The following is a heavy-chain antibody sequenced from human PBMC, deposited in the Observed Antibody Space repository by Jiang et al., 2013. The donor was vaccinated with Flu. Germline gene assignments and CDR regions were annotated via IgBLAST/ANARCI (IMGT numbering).Heavy chain of an antibody. CDR3: ARHVRAKGLHGMDV. CDR1: GGSISSYY. J-gene: IGHJ6*02. Sequence: PGLVKPSETLSLTCTVSGGSISSYYWSWIRQPPGKGLEWIGYIYYSGSTNYNPSLKSRVTISVDTSKNQFSLKLSSVTAADTAVYYCARHVRAKGLHGMDVWGQGTTVTVSS. D-gene: IGHD3-16*01. V-gene: IGHV4-59*08. CDR2: IYYSGST.